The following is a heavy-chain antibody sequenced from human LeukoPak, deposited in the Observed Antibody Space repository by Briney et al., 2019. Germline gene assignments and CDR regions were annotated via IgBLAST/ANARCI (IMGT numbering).Heavy chain of an antibody. CDR2: ISAYNGNT. V-gene: IGHV1-18*01. J-gene: IGHJ4*02. CDR3: AKTRELHYYDTSDYYTY. CDR1: GYTFTSYG. Sequence: ASVKVSCKASGYTFTSYGISWVRQAPGQGLEWMGWISAYNGNTNYAQKLQGRVTMTTDTSTSTAYMELRSLRSDDTAVYYCAKTRELHYYDTSDYYTYWGQGTLVTVSS. D-gene: IGHD3-22*01.